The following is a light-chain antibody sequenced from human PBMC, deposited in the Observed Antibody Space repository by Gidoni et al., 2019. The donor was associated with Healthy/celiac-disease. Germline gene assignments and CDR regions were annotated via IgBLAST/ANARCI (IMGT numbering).Light chain of an antibody. CDR2: LGS. Sequence: DIVMTQSPLSLHVTSGEPASISCRSSQSLLHSNGYNYLDWYLQKPGQSPQLLIYLGSNQASGVPDRFSGSGAGTDFTLKISRVEAEDAGVYYCMQALQTPFTFGPGTKVDIK. CDR1: QSLLHSNGYNY. CDR3: MQALQTPFT. J-gene: IGKJ3*01. V-gene: IGKV2-28*01.